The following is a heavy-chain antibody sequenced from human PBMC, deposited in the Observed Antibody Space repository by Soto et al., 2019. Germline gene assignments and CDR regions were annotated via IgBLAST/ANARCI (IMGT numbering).Heavy chain of an antibody. V-gene: IGHV4-59*08. CDR2: IYYSGST. Sequence: KPSETLSLTCTVSGGSISSYYWSWIRQPPGKGLEWIGYIYYSGSTNYNPSLKSRVTISVDTSKNQFSLKLSSVTAADTAVYYCARTYSSGWYYDYWGQGTLVTVSS. D-gene: IGHD6-19*01. J-gene: IGHJ4*02. CDR3: ARTYSSGWYYDY. CDR1: GGSISSYY.